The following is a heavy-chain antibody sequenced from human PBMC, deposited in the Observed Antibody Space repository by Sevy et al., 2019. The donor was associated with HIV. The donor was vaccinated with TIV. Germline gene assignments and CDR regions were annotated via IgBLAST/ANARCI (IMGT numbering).Heavy chain of an antibody. CDR1: GFTFDDYT. V-gene: IGHV3-49*04. Sequence: GGSLRLSCRASGFTFDDYTMSWVRQAPGKGLEWVAFIRSKAYGGTTEYAASVKGRFTISRDESKSIAYLQMNSLKTEDTAVYYCTRVDGAADWGMDVWGQWTTVTVSS. D-gene: IGHD2-15*01. CDR2: IRSKAYGGTT. J-gene: IGHJ6*02. CDR3: TRVDGAADWGMDV.